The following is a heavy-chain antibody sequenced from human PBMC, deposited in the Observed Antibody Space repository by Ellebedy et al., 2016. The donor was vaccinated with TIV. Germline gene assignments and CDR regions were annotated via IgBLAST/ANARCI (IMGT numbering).Heavy chain of an antibody. J-gene: IGHJ3*02. Sequence: MPSETLSLTCAVYGGSFSGYYWSWIRQPPGKGLEWIGEINHSGSTNYNPSLKSRVTVSVDTSKNQFSLKLSSVTAADTAVYYCARNRQQLVRGAFDIWGQGTMVTVSS. CDR1: GGSFSGYY. CDR2: INHSGST. V-gene: IGHV4-34*01. D-gene: IGHD6-13*01. CDR3: ARNRQQLVRGAFDI.